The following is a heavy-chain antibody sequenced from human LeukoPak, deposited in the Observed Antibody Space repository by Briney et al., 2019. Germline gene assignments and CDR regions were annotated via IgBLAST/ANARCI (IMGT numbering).Heavy chain of an antibody. CDR1: GGSISSYY. V-gene: IGHV4-4*07. Sequence: SETLSLTCTASGGSISSYYWSWIRQPAGKGLEWIGRIYTSGSTNYNPSFKSRVTTSVDTSNNQFSLKLSTLTAADTARVYCAREKETTVKYYYYYYMDVWGKGTTVTVSS. D-gene: IGHD4-11*01. J-gene: IGHJ6*03. CDR2: IYTSGST. CDR3: AREKETTVKYYYYYYMDV.